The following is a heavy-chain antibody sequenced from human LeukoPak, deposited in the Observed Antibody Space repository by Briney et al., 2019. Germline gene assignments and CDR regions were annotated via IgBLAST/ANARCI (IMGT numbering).Heavy chain of an antibody. CDR1: GFTFSDRY. CDR2: ISSSGQIV. V-gene: IGHV3-11*01. CDR3: ARGLAAARDY. D-gene: IGHD6-13*01. J-gene: IGHJ4*02. Sequence: GGSLRLSCAASGFTFSDRYINWIRQAPGKGLEWVSYISSSGQIVYYADSVKGRFTISRDNAKNSVYLQMNSLRVEDTAVYYCARGLAAARDYWGQGTLVIVSS.